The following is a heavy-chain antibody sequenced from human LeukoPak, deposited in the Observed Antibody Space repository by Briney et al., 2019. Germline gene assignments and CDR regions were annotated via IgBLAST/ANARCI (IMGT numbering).Heavy chain of an antibody. V-gene: IGHV4-34*01. CDR3: ARATNYDFWSGYFSRFDY. CDR2: INHSGST. D-gene: IGHD3-3*01. CDR1: GGSFSGYY. Sequence: SETLSLTCAVYGGSFSGYYWSWIRQPPGKGLEWIGEINHSGSTNYNPSLKSRVTIPVDTSKNQFSLKLSSVTAADTAVYYCARATNYDFWSGYFSRFDYWGQGTLVTVSS. J-gene: IGHJ4*02.